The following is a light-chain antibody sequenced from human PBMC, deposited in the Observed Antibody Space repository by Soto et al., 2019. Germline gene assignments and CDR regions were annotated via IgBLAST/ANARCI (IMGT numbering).Light chain of an antibody. J-gene: IGLJ3*02. V-gene: IGLV2-14*01. CDR1: SSDVGGYNY. CDR3: SSYTSSTTLV. CDR2: EVS. Sequence: QSVLTQPASVSGSPGQSITISCTGTSSDVGGYNYVSWYQQHPGKAPKLMIYEVSDRPSGVSNRFSGSKSDNTASLTIPGLQADDEADYYCSSYTSSTTLVFGGGTKVTVL.